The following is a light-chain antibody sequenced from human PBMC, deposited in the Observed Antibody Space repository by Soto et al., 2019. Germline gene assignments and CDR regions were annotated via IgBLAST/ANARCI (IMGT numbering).Light chain of an antibody. CDR1: QSISRW. CDR2: DAS. J-gene: IGKJ1*01. CDR3: QQSCSTPT. V-gene: IGKV1-5*01. Sequence: DILMTQSPATLSASVGDRVTITCRASQSISRWLAWYQQKPGKAPKLLISDASIWETGVPSRFSGSGSGTDFTLTISRLQPEDFATYYCQQSCSTPTFGQGTKVDIK.